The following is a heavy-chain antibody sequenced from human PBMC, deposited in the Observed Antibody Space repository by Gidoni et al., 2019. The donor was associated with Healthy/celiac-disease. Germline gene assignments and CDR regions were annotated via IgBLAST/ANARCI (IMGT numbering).Heavy chain of an antibody. CDR2: IIPIFGTA. D-gene: IGHD6-19*01. J-gene: IGHJ5*02. CDR1: EGTCSSYA. Sequence: QVHLVQSGAEVKKPGSSVKVSCKASEGTCSSYAIRWVRQAPGQALEWMGGIIPIFGTANYAQKCQGRVTITADESTSTAYMGLSSLRSADTAVYYCARPGYSSGWYVNWFDPWGQGTLVTVSS. CDR3: ARPGYSSGWYVNWFDP. V-gene: IGHV1-69*01.